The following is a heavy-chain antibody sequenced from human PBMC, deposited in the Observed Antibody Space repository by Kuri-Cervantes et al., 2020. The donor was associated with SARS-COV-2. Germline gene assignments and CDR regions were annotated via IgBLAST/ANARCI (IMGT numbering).Heavy chain of an antibody. CDR1: GLSFSSSW. Sequence: GESLKISCAASGLSFSSSWMHWVRQPPGKGLVWVSRISSDGSTTNYADSVKGRFTISRDNARNMLYLQMNSLRAEDTALYYCLLSPTGYGRFDPWGQGTLVTGSS. V-gene: IGHV3-74*01. CDR3: LLSPTGYGRFDP. D-gene: IGHD3-9*01. J-gene: IGHJ5*02. CDR2: ISSDGSTT.